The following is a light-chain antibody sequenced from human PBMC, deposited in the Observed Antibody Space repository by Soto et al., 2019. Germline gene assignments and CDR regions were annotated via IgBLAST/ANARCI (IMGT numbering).Light chain of an antibody. CDR1: QSIGSN. CDR2: AAS. Sequence: EIVMTQSPATLSVSPGERATLSCRASQSIGSNLAWYQQKPGQAPRLLIYAASIRATDFPARFSGSGSGTVFTLTISGLQSDDFAVYFCQQYNNWPPWTFGHGTKVEIK. J-gene: IGKJ1*01. CDR3: QQYNNWPPWT. V-gene: IGKV3-15*01.